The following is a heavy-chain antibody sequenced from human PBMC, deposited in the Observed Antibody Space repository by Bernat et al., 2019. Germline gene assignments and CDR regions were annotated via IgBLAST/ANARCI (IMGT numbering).Heavy chain of an antibody. CDR3: TYRGYSSGWYVIDAFDI. Sequence: EVQLVESGGGLVKPGGSLRLSCAASGFTFSNAWMNWVRQAPGKGLEWVGRIKSKTDGATTDYAAPVKGRFTISRDDSKNTLYLQMNSLKTEDTAVYYCTYRGYSSGWYVIDAFDIWGQGTMVTVSS. CDR2: IKSKTDGATT. J-gene: IGHJ3*02. CDR1: GFTFSNAW. V-gene: IGHV3-15*07. D-gene: IGHD6-19*01.